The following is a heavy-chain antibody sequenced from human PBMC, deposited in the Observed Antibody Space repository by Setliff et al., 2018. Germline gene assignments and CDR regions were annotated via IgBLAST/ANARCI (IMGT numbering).Heavy chain of an antibody. D-gene: IGHD3-10*01. J-gene: IGHJ4*02. CDR1: GGSISSGGFY. CDR3: ARDRTYYGSGTYTRWFDY. CDR2: IFYSGDT. V-gene: IGHV4-61*10. Sequence: PSETLSLTCSVSGGSISSGGFYWSWIRQSAGRGLEWIGFIFYSGDTKSNPSLKSRVTMSVDTSKNQFSLKLSSVTAADTAVYYCARDRTYYGSGTYTRWFDYWGQGTLVTVSS.